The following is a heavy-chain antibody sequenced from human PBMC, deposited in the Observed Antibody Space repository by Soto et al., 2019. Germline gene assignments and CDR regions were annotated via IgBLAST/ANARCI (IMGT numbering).Heavy chain of an antibody. Sequence: SVKVSCKASGYTFTIYHMHWVRQAPGQRLEWMGLINAGSGDTKYSQKFQGRVTVTRDTSASTAYMELSSLRSEDTAVYYCTRAPSGETWGQGTLVTVS. D-gene: IGHD2-15*01. CDR3: TRAPSGET. CDR2: INAGSGDT. V-gene: IGHV1-3*01. J-gene: IGHJ1*01. CDR1: GYTFTIYH.